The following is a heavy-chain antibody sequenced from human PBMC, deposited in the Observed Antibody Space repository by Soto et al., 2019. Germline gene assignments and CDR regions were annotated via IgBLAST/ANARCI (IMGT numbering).Heavy chain of an antibody. J-gene: IGHJ6*02. CDR2: ISSSSSYI. CDR3: AREGQQWLELYYYGMDV. D-gene: IGHD6-19*01. V-gene: IGHV3-21*01. Sequence: GGSLRLSCAASGFTFSSYSMNWVRQAPGKGLEWVSSISSSSSYIYYADSVKGRFTISRDNAKNSLYLQMNSLRAEDTAVYYCAREGQQWLELYYYGMDVWGQGTTVTVSS. CDR1: GFTFSSYS.